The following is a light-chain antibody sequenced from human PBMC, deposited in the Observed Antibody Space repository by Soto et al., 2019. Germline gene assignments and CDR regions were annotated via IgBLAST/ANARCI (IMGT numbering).Light chain of an antibody. Sequence: EIVLTQSPGTLSLSPGERATLFCSSVQSVSSNDLAWYQQKPGQAPRLLIYGASSRATGIPDRFSGSGSGTDFALTISRLEPEDFAVYYCQQYGRSPPITFGQGTRLEIK. CDR3: QQYGRSPPIT. CDR2: GAS. CDR1: QSVSSND. J-gene: IGKJ5*01. V-gene: IGKV3-20*01.